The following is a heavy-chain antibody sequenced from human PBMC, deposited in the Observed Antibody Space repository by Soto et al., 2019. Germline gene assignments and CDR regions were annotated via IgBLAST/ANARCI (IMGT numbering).Heavy chain of an antibody. CDR2: IYYSGST. CDR3: ARHPVDVLRYFDWLLPFDP. D-gene: IGHD3-9*01. V-gene: IGHV4-39*01. J-gene: IGHJ5*02. Sequence: PSETLSLTCTVSGGSISSSSYYWGWIRQPPGKGLEWIGSIYYSGSTYYNPSLKSRVTISVDTSKNQFSLKLSSVTAADTAVYYCARHPVDVLRYFDWLLPFDPWGQGTLITV. CDR1: GGSISSSSYY.